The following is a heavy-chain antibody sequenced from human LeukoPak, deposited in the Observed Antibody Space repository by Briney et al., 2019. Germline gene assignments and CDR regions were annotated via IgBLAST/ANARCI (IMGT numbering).Heavy chain of an antibody. J-gene: IGHJ4*02. CDR1: VYTVTSYG. V-gene: IGHV1-18*01. CDR3: ARGFYGGSDYYFDY. CDR2: SSAYNGNT. Sequence: ASVKVSFKASVYTVTSYGISWVRQPPGQGLEWMGWSSAYNGNTNYAQKLQGRVTMTTDTSTSTAYMELRRLRSDDTAVYYCARGFYGGSDYYFDYWGQGTLVTVSS. D-gene: IGHD4-23*01.